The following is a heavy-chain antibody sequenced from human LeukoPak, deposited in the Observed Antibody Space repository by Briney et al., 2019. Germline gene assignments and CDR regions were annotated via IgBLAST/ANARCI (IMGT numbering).Heavy chain of an antibody. CDR1: GFTFSSYW. CDR3: ARDQRYCSSSSCPWEPFDY. D-gene: IGHD2-2*01. CDR2: IKQDGSEK. V-gene: IGHV3-7*05. Sequence: PGGSLRLSCAASGFTFSSYWMSWVRQAPGKGLEWVANIKQDGSEKYYVDSVKGRFTIYRDNAKNSLYLQMNSLRAEDTAVYYCARDQRYCSSSSCPWEPFDYWGQGTLVTVSS. J-gene: IGHJ4*02.